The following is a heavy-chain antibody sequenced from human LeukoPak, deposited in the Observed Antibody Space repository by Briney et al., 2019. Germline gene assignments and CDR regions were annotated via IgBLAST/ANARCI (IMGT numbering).Heavy chain of an antibody. CDR1: GGSISSSSYY. CDR2: IYYSGST. D-gene: IGHD4-17*01. CDR3: ARRTIYYGDHDY. V-gene: IGHV4-39*01. Sequence: SETLSLTCTVSGGSISSSSYYWGWIRQPPGKGLEWIGSIYYSGSTYYNPSLKSRVTIPVDTSKNQFSLKLSSVTAADTAVYYCARRTIYYGDHDYWGQGTLVTVS. J-gene: IGHJ4*02.